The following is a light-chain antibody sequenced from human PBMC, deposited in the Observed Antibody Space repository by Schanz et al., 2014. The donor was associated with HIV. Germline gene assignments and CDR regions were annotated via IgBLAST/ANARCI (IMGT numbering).Light chain of an antibody. CDR1: RGISSS. CDR2: GAF. J-gene: IGKJ2*01. Sequence: IQLTQSPSSLSASVGDRVTITCRASRGISSSLAWYQQKPGKAPNLLIYGAFILQSGVPSRFSGSGSGTDFTLTISSLQPEDFATYYCQQSYSTPDTFGQGTKVDVK. V-gene: IGKV1-39*01. CDR3: QQSYSTPDT.